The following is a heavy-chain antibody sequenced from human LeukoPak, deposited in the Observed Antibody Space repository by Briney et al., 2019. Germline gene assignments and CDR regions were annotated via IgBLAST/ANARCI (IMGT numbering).Heavy chain of an antibody. Sequence: PGGSLRLSCAASGFTFSTYAMAWVRQAPGKGLEWVSDISASGGSTYYADSVKGRFTISRDNSKNTLYLQLNSLRAEDTAIYFCAKGTDSSGRPRGSFDYWGQGTLVTVSS. V-gene: IGHV3-23*01. D-gene: IGHD3-22*01. CDR3: AKGTDSSGRPRGSFDY. J-gene: IGHJ4*02. CDR2: ISASGGST. CDR1: GFTFSTYA.